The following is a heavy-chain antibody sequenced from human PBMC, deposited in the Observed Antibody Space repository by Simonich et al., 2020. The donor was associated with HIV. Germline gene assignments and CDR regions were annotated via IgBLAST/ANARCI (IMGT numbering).Heavy chain of an antibody. D-gene: IGHD7-27*01. CDR3: ARGPRTGDFDY. Sequence: QVQLVQSGAEVKKPGASVKVSCKASGYTFTGNYMHWVRQAPGQGLEWMGWISPNRGGTNYEQKFQGRVTMTRDTAISTVYMELSRLTSDDTAVYYCARGPRTGDFDYWGQGTLVTVSS. V-gene: IGHV1-2*02. CDR2: ISPNRGGT. J-gene: IGHJ4*02. CDR1: GYTFTGNY.